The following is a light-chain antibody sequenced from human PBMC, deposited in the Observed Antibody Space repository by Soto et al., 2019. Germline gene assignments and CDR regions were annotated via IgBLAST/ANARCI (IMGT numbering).Light chain of an antibody. CDR3: CSYAGSSRV. J-gene: IGLJ3*02. Sequence: QSALTQPASVSGSPGQSITISCTGTSSDVGSYNLVSWYQQHPGKAPKLMIYEGSKRPSGVSNRSSGSKSGNTASLTISGLQAEDEADYYCCSYAGSSRVFGGGTKLTVL. V-gene: IGLV2-23*01. CDR1: SSDVGSYNL. CDR2: EGS.